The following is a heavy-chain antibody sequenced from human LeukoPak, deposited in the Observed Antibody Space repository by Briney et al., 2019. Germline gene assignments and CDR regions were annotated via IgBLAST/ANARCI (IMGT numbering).Heavy chain of an antibody. V-gene: IGHV3-23*01. Sequence: GGSLRLSCAASGFTFSSSALSWVRQAPGKGLEWVSAISDSGGSTYYADSVKGRFTISRDNSKNTLSVQMNSLRVDDTAIYYCAKGTVTRAYYYFYMDVWGKGTTVTIS. D-gene: IGHD4-17*01. J-gene: IGHJ6*03. CDR3: AKGTVTRAYYYFYMDV. CDR2: ISDSGGST. CDR1: GFTFSSSA.